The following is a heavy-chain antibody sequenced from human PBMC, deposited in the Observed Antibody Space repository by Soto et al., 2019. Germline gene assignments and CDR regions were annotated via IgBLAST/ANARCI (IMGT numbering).Heavy chain of an antibody. CDR3: ARHRSGFYSSGWPYYYGMDA. D-gene: IGHD6-19*01. V-gene: IGHV4-31*03. Sequence: PSETLSLTCTVSGGSISSGGYYWSWIRQHPGMGLEWIGYIYYSGSTYYNPSLKSRVTITVDTSKTQFSLKLSSVTAADTAVYYCARHRSGFYSSGWPYYYGMDAWGQGTTVTVSS. CDR1: GGSISSGGYY. CDR2: IYYSGST. J-gene: IGHJ6*02.